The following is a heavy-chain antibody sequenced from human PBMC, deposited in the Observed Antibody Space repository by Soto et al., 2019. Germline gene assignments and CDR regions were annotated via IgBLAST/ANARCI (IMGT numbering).Heavy chain of an antibody. CDR2: IYHSGST. V-gene: IGHV4-30-2*01. Sequence: SETLSLTCAVSGGSISSGGYSWSWIRQPPGKGLEWIGYIYHSGSTYYNPSLKSRVTISVDRSKNQFSLKLSSVTAADTAVYYCARGEGYTFDYWGQGTLVTVSS. J-gene: IGHJ4*02. CDR3: ARGEGYTFDY. CDR1: GGSISSGGYS. D-gene: IGHD3-16*01.